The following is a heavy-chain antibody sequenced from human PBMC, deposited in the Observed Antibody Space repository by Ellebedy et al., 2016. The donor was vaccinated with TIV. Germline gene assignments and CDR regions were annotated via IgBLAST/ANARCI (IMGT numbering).Heavy chain of an antibody. V-gene: IGHV3-23*01. CDR3: AKDRDDDGDYVFDS. Sequence: GESLKISXTASGFTFSSYVMSWVRQAPGQGLQWVSGISRTDDSTYYADSAKGRFTISRDDPKNTLYLQMNNLRVEDTAVYYCAKDRDDDGDYVFDSWGQGTLVTVSS. D-gene: IGHD4-17*01. CDR1: GFTFSSYV. CDR2: ISRTDDST. J-gene: IGHJ4*02.